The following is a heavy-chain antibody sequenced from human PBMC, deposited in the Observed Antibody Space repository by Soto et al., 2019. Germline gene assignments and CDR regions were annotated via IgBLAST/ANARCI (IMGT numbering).Heavy chain of an antibody. Sequence: PGGSLRLSCAASGFTVSSNYMSWVRQAPGKGLEWVSVIYSGGSTYYADSVKGRFTISRDNSKNTLYLQMNSLRAEDTAVYYCARDRITIFGVVIEFDGMDVWGQGTTVTAP. V-gene: IGHV3-53*01. CDR1: GFTVSSNY. CDR2: IYSGGST. D-gene: IGHD3-3*01. CDR3: ARDRITIFGVVIEFDGMDV. J-gene: IGHJ6*02.